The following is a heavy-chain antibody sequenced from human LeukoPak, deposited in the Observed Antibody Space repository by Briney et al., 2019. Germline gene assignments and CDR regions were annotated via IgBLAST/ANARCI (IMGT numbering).Heavy chain of an antibody. J-gene: IGHJ3*02. CDR3: ARGGRGSGYYTKSAFDI. V-gene: IGHV3-23*01. Sequence: GGTLRLSCAASGFTFSSYAMNWVRQAPGTGLEWVSVISGSGGSTWYADSVKGRFTISRDNAKNSLYLQMNSLRAEDTAVYYCARGGRGSGYYTKSAFDIWGQGTMVTVSS. CDR2: ISGSGGST. D-gene: IGHD3-3*01. CDR1: GFTFSSYA.